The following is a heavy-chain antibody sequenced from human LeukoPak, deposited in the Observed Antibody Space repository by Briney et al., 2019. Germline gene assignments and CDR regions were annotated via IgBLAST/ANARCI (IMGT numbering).Heavy chain of an antibody. CDR2: INPNSGGT. D-gene: IGHD3-22*01. Sequence: GASVKVSCKASGYTFTGDYMHWVRQAPGQGLEWMGWINPNSGGTNYAQKIQGRVTITADESTSTAYMELSSLRSEDTAVYYCALTYYYDSSGYHYFDYRGQGTLVTVSS. J-gene: IGHJ4*02. CDR1: GYTFTGDY. CDR3: ALTYYYDSSGYHYFDY. V-gene: IGHV1-2*02.